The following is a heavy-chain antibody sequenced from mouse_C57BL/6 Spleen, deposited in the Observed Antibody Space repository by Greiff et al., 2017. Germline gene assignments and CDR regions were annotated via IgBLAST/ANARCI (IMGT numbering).Heavy chain of an antibody. CDR2: INPSNGGT. CDR1: GYTFTSYW. D-gene: IGHD4-1*01. CDR3: ARGRPNGVDAMDY. J-gene: IGHJ4*01. Sequence: QVQLQQPGTELVKPGASVKLSCKASGYTFTSYWMHWVKQRPGQGLEWIGNINPSNGGTNYNEKFKSKATLAVDKSSSTAYMQLSSLTSEDSAVYYCARGRPNGVDAMDYWGQGTSVTVSS. V-gene: IGHV1-53*01.